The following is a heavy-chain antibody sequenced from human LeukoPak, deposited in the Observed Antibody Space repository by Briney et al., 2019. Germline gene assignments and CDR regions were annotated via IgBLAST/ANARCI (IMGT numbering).Heavy chain of an antibody. CDR2: ISGSGGST. J-gene: IGHJ4*02. Sequence: GGSLRLSCAASGFTFSSDAMSWVRQAPGKGLEWVSAISGSGGSTYYADSVKGRFTISRDNSKNTLYLQMNSLIPEDTAVYYCARQYISGQWYFDYWGQGTLVTVSS. CDR3: ARQYISGQWYFDY. V-gene: IGHV3-23*01. D-gene: IGHD5-18*01. CDR1: GFTFSSDA.